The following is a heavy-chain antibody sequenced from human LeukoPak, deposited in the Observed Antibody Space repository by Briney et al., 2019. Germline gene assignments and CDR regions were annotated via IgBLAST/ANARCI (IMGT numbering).Heavy chain of an antibody. CDR1: GFTFSSYG. Sequence: GGSLRLSCAASGFTFSSYGMHWVRQAPGKGLEWVAVISYDGSNKYYADSVKGRFTISRDNSKNTLYLQMNSLRAEDTAVNYCAKWGTTVTTWGQGTLVTVSS. D-gene: IGHD4-17*01. CDR3: AKWGTTVTT. CDR2: ISYDGSNK. J-gene: IGHJ5*02. V-gene: IGHV3-30*18.